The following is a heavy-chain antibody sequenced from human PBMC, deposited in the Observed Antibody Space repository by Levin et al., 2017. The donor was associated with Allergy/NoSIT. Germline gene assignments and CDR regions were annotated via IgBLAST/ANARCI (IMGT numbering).Heavy chain of an antibody. V-gene: IGHV1-2*02. J-gene: IGHJ1*01. CDR3: ARGNSNYALRN. Sequence: VASVKVSCKASGYTFTSYYMHWVRRAPGQGLEWMGWINPSTGVTNYAQKFQGSVTMTRDTSINTAYMELSSLRSDDTAVYYCARGNSNYALRNWGQGTLVTVSS. CDR2: INPSTGVT. CDR1: GYTFTSYY. D-gene: IGHD4-11*01.